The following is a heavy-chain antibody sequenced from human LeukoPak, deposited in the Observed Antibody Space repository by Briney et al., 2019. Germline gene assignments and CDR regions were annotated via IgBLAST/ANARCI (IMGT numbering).Heavy chain of an antibody. J-gene: IGHJ5*02. CDR1: GGSIRSSYYY. V-gene: IGHV4-39*01. D-gene: IGHD2-2*01. Sequence: SSETLSLTCTVSGGSIRSSYYYWGWIRQPPGKGLEWIGSIYYSGSTYYNPSLKSRVTISVDTSKNQFSLKLSSVTAADTAVYYCARHKGPAAMNWFDPWGQGTLVTVSS. CDR3: ARHKGPAAMNWFDP. CDR2: IYYSGST.